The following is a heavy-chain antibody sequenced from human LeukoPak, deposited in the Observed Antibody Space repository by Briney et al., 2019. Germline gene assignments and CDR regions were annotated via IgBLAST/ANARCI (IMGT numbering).Heavy chain of an antibody. D-gene: IGHD1-26*01. Sequence: GASVKVSCTASGYIFTNHDINWVGPATGQEVEWIGWMNTNSGKTGYAQKFQGTATITRNTSISTTYMELSNLRTEDTAVYLCTRGRVGVTQWFDPWGQGTLVVVSS. CDR1: GYIFTNHD. CDR3: TRGRVGVTQWFDP. V-gene: IGHV1-8*03. CDR2: MNTNSGKT. J-gene: IGHJ5*02.